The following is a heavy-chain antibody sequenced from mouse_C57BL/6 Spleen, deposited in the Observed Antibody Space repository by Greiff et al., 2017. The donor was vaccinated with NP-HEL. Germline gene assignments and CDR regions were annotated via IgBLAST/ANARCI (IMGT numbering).Heavy chain of an antibody. V-gene: IGHV1-64*01. CDR3: AREVGRTLFDY. J-gene: IGHJ2*01. Sequence: QVQLQQPGAELVKPGASVKLSCKASGYTFTSYWMHWVKQRPGQGLEWIGMIHPNSGSTNYNEKFKSKATLTVDKSSSTAYMQLSSLTSEDSAVYYCAREVGRTLFDYWGKGTTLTVSS. CDR1: GYTFTSYW. CDR2: IHPNSGST. D-gene: IGHD4-1*01.